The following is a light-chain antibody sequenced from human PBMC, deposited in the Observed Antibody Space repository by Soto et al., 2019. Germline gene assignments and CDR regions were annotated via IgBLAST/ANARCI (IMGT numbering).Light chain of an antibody. V-gene: IGKV1-5*01. Sequence: DVQMTQSPSTMFASVGDRVTITCRASQSISSWLAWYQQKPGKAPKLLIYDASALESGVPSRFSGRGSGTEFTLTSSSLQPDDFATYYCLQHYNYPWTFGQGTKVDIK. CDR2: DAS. J-gene: IGKJ1*01. CDR3: LQHYNYPWT. CDR1: QSISSW.